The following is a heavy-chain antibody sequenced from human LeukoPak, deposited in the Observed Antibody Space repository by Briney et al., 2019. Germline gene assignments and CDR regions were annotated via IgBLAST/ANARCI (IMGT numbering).Heavy chain of an antibody. J-gene: IGHJ6*02. Sequence: EGSLRLSCAASGFTFSSYSMNWVRQAPGKGLEWVSSISSSSSYIYYADSVKGRFTISRDNAKNSLYLQMNSLRAEDTAVYYCARRGDYYYYYGMDVWGQGTTVTVSS. CDR3: ARRGDYYYYYGMDV. CDR2: ISSSSSYI. CDR1: GFTFSSYS. V-gene: IGHV3-21*01. D-gene: IGHD4-17*01.